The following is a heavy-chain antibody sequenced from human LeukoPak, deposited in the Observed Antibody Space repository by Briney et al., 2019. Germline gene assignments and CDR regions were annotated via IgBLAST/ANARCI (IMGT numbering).Heavy chain of an antibody. CDR1: GYSISSGYY. V-gene: IGHV4-38-2*02. Sequence: SETLSLTCTVSGYSISSGYYWGWIRQPPGKGLEWIASIYHGGSTYYTPSLKSRVTISVDTSKNQFSLKLSSVTAADTAVYYCARSAAAAGKFDKWGQGTLVTVSS. CDR3: ARSAAAAGKFDK. CDR2: IYHGGST. D-gene: IGHD6-13*01. J-gene: IGHJ4*02.